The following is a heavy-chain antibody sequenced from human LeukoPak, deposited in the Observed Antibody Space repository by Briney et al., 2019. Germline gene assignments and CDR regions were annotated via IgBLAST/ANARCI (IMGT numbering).Heavy chain of an antibody. J-gene: IGHJ4*02. CDR3: ARGSGYSYGLWFDY. V-gene: IGHV3-7*01. Sequence: PGGSLTLSCAVSGFTFSIYWMSWVRQAPGKGLEWVANIKQDGSEKYYVDSVKGRFIISRDNARNSLYLQMNSLRAEDTAVYYCARGSGYSYGLWFDYWGQGTLVTVSS. D-gene: IGHD5-18*01. CDR2: IKQDGSEK. CDR1: GFTFSIYW.